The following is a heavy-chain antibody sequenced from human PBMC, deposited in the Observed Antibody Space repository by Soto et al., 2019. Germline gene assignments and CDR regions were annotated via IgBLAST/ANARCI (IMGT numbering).Heavy chain of an antibody. J-gene: IGHJ5*02. D-gene: IGHD2-2*01. CDR3: ARVCSSTSCYYARNNWFDP. CDR1: GGSINSGDYY. CDR2: IYYSGST. Sequence: HSDTLSLTCTVSGGSINSGDYYWACIRQPPGKGLEWIGYIYYSGSTYYNPSLKSRVTISVDTSKNQFSLKLSSVTAADTAVYYCARVCSSTSCYYARNNWFDPWGQGTLVTVSS. V-gene: IGHV4-30-4*02.